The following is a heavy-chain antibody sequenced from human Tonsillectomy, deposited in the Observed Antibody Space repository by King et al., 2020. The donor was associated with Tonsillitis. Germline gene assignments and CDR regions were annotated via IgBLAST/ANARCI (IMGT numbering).Heavy chain of an antibody. D-gene: IGHD2-15*01. CDR2: LDWDDDK. J-gene: IGHJ4*02. Sequence: TLKESGPALVKPTQTLTLTCTFSGFSLSTSGMRVSWIRQPPGKALEWLARLDWDDDKFYSTSLKNRLTISKDTSKNQVVLTITNMDPVDTATYYCARMPRFDAPCSGAGCDYFDYWGQGSLVTVSS. CDR1: GFSLSTSGMR. V-gene: IGHV2-70*04. CDR3: ARMPRFDAPCSGAGCDYFDY.